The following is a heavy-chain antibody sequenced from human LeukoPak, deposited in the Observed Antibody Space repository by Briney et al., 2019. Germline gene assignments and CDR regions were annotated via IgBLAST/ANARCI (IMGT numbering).Heavy chain of an antibody. V-gene: IGHV7-4-1*02. Sequence: ASVKVSCKASGYTFTSYAMNWVRQAPGQGLEWMGWINTNTGNPTYAQGFTGRFVFSLDTSVSTAYLQISSLKAEDTAVYYCASRKYDFWSGYYEVSLKKYYYMDVWGKGTTVTVSS. CDR1: GYTFTSYA. D-gene: IGHD3-3*01. CDR2: INTNTGNP. CDR3: ASRKYDFWSGYYEVSLKKYYYMDV. J-gene: IGHJ6*03.